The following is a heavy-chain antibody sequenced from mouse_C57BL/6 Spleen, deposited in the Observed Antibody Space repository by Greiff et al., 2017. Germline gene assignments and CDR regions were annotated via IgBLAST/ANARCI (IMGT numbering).Heavy chain of an antibody. CDR2: IDPETGGT. V-gene: IGHV1-15*01. D-gene: IGHD4-1*01. CDR1: GYTFTDYE. Sequence: QVQLKQSGPELVKPGASVKISCKASGYTFTDYEMHWVKQTPVHGLEWIGAIDPETGGTAYNQKFKGKAILTADKSSSTAYMELRSLTSEDSAVYYCTTNWGFAYWGQGTLVTVSA. J-gene: IGHJ3*01. CDR3: TTNWGFAY.